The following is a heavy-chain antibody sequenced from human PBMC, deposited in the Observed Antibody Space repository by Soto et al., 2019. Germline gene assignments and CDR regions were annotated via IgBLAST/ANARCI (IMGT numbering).Heavy chain of an antibody. CDR1: GGTFSSYT. CDR3: ARDLGSGSTGGADY. J-gene: IGHJ4*02. CDR2: IIPILGIA. Sequence: QVQLVQSGAEVKKPGSSVKVSCTASGGTFSSYTISWVRQAPGQGLEWMGRIIPILGIANYAQKFQGRVTITADKSTSTAYMELSSLRSEDTAVYYCARDLGSGSTGGADYWGQGTLVTVSS. D-gene: IGHD3-10*01. V-gene: IGHV1-69*08.